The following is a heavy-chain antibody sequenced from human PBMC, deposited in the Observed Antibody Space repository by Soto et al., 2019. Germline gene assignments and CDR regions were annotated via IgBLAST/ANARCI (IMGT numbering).Heavy chain of an antibody. CDR3: VSQRTTVPTQAYFDY. D-gene: IGHD4-17*01. Sequence: SETLSRTCTVSGGSVTNSIYYWAWLRQSPGKGLEWIGSVYYRGRSYSKSSVKSRVTISVDTSKNRFSLSLNSVTASDTAVYFCVSQRTTVPTQAYFDYWGPGALVSVSS. J-gene: IGHJ4*02. CDR1: GGSVTNSIYY. CDR2: VYYRGRS. V-gene: IGHV4-39*01.